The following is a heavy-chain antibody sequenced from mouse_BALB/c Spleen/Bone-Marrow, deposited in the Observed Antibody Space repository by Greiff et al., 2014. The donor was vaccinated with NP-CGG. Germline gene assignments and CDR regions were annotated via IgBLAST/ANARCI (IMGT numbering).Heavy chain of an antibody. Sequence: VQLQQSGPELVRPGVSVKISCKGSGYSFTDYPMHWVKQSHGKSLEWIGVISIYSGNTNYNQNFKGKAKMTVDKSSSTVYMELARLTSEDHDIYHCARGCMGYFDYWGQGTTLTVSS. V-gene: IGHV1S137*01. J-gene: IGHJ2*01. CDR2: ISIYSGNT. CDR3: ARGCMGYFDY. CDR1: GYSFTDYP.